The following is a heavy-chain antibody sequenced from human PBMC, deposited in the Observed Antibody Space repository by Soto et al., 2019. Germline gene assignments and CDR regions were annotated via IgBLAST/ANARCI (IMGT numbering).Heavy chain of an antibody. D-gene: IGHD3-16*02. CDR3: AGKIMITFGGVIRGADAFDI. Sequence: ASVKVSFKASGYTFTSYGISWVRQAPGQGLEWMGWISAYNGNTNYAQKLQGRVTMTTDTSTSTAYMELRSLRSDDTAVYYCAGKIMITFGGVIRGADAFDIWGQGTMVTVSS. CDR1: GYTFTSYG. V-gene: IGHV1-18*01. J-gene: IGHJ3*02. CDR2: ISAYNGNT.